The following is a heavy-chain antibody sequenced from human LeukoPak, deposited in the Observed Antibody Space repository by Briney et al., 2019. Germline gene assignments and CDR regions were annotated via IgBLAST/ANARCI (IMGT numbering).Heavy chain of an antibody. J-gene: IGHJ4*02. V-gene: IGHV3-23*01. CDR3: AKRSGYTTGWFFDF. Sequence: GGSLGLSCAASGFSFSSYAMSWVRQAPGKGLEGVSSISGSGDNTYYAESVKGRFTISRDNSKNTLFLQMNSLRAEDTAVFYRAKRSGYTTGWFFDFWGQGTLVTVSS. CDR2: ISGSGDNT. CDR1: GFSFSSYA. D-gene: IGHD6-19*01.